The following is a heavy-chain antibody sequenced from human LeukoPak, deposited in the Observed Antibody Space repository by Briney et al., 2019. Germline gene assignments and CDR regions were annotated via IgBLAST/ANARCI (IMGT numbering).Heavy chain of an antibody. J-gene: IGHJ4*02. CDR2: ISGSGGST. CDR1: GFTFSSYA. D-gene: IGHD5-18*01. CDR3: ARSGPLDIAMLIWSWAADDY. V-gene: IGHV3-23*01. Sequence: QPGGSLRLSCAASGFTFSSYAMSWVRQAPGKGLEWVSAISGSGGSTYYADSVKGRFTISRDNAKNSLYLQLNSLRAEDTAMYYCARSGPLDIAMLIWSWAADDYWGQGTLVTVSS.